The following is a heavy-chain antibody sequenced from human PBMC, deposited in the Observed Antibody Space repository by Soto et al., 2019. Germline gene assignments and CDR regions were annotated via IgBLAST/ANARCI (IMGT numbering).Heavy chain of an antibody. CDR1: GGSISSYY. Sequence: SETLSLTCTVSGGSISSYYWSWIRQPPGKGLEWIGYIYYSGSTNYNPSLKSRVTISVDTSKNQFPLKLSSVTAADTAVYYCARDSGSSWYVWLDPWGQGTLVTVSS. J-gene: IGHJ5*02. V-gene: IGHV4-59*01. CDR2: IYYSGST. D-gene: IGHD6-13*01. CDR3: ARDSGSSWYVWLDP.